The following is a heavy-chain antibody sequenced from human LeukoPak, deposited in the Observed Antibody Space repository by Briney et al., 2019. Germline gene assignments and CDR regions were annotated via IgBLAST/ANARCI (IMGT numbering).Heavy chain of an antibody. CDR1: GYIFTGYY. CDR3: ARDYSGEWEQLTGWWFDP. D-gene: IGHD1-26*01. CDR2: INPNSGGT. V-gene: IGHV1-2*02. Sequence: GASVKVSCKASGYIFTGYYMHWVRQAPGQGLEWMGWINPNSGGTNYAQKFQGRVTMTRDTSISTAYMELSRLRSDDTAVYYCARDYSGEWEQLTGWWFDPWGQGTQVTVSS. J-gene: IGHJ5*02.